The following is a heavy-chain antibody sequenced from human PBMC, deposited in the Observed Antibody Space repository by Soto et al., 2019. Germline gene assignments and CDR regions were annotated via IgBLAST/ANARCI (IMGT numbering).Heavy chain of an antibody. CDR3: ARVERGTATTVVDAFDI. Sequence: QVQLQQWGAGLLKPSETLSLTCAVYGGFVTSGSYYWSWIRQPPGKGLEGIGEMSHSGGTHFNQSLESRVTISVETSKNQFTRKMSSVTAADTALYYCARVERGTATTVVDAFDIWGPGTMVTVSS. J-gene: IGHJ3*02. CDR1: GGFVTSGSYY. CDR2: MSHSGGT. D-gene: IGHD1-1*01. V-gene: IGHV4-34*01.